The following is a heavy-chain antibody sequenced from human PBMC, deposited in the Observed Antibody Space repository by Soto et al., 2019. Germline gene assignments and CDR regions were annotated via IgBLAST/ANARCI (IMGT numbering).Heavy chain of an antibody. CDR3: ARDVWHCGSNSCYFYGMDV. J-gene: IGHJ6*02. CDR2: VSSDGTRT. D-gene: IGHD2-2*01. CDR1: GFTFSTYS. Sequence: QMQLVESGGGLVQPGRSLRLSCAGSGFTFSTYSVHWVRQAPGKGLKWVAVVSSDGTRTYYADSVKGRFTISRDNSMDTMFMQMNSLRVEDTAVYYCARDVWHCGSNSCYFYGMDVWGQGTTVTVSS. V-gene: IGHV3-30-3*01.